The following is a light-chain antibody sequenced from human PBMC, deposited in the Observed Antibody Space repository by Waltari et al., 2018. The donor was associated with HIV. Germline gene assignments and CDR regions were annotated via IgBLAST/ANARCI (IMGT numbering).Light chain of an antibody. Sequence: DIVMTQSPDSLAVSLGERATINCKSSQSVLYSSNNKNYLAWYQQKPGQSPKLLIYCASTRESGVPDRFSGSGSGTDFTLTISSLQAEDVAVYYCQQYYTTPFTFGPGTKVDIK. J-gene: IGKJ3*01. CDR3: QQYYTTPFT. CDR1: QSVLYSSNNKNY. V-gene: IGKV4-1*01. CDR2: CAS.